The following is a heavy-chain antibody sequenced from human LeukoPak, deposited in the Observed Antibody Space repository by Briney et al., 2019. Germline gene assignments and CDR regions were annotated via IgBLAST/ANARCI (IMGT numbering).Heavy chain of an antibody. CDR2: IIPIFGTA. Sequence: ASVKVSCKASGGTFSSYAISWVRQAPGQGLEWMGGIIPIFGTANYAQKFQGRVTITADKSTSTAYMELSSLRSEDTAVYSCARGPLRYFDWLLPPGGFDYWGQGTLVTVSS. J-gene: IGHJ4*02. CDR3: ARGPLRYFDWLLPPGGFDY. CDR1: GGTFSSYA. V-gene: IGHV1-69*06. D-gene: IGHD3-9*01.